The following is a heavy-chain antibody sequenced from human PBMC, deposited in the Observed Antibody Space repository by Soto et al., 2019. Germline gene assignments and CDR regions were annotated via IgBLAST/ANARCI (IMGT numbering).Heavy chain of an antibody. CDR2: ISSSSSYI. Sequence: GGSLRLSCAASGFTFSSYSMNWVRQAPGKGLEWVSSISSSSSYIYYADSVKGRFTISRDNAKNSLYLQMNSLRAEGTAVYYCARSVTTVTSFDYWGQGTLVTVSS. CDR3: ARSVTTVTSFDY. J-gene: IGHJ4*02. D-gene: IGHD4-17*01. V-gene: IGHV3-21*01. CDR1: GFTFSSYS.